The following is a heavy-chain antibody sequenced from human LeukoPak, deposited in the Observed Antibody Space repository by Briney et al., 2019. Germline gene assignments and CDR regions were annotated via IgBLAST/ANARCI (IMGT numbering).Heavy chain of an antibody. CDR3: ARVPRVGQYYYYYMDV. Sequence: GASVKVSCKASGGTFSSYAISWVRQAPGQGLEWMGGIIPIFGTANYAQKFQGRVTITADESTSTAYMELSSLRSEDTAVYYCARVPRVGQYYYYYMDVWGKGTTVTVSS. CDR1: GGTFSSYA. CDR2: IIPIFGTA. V-gene: IGHV1-69*01. J-gene: IGHJ6*03. D-gene: IGHD1-26*01.